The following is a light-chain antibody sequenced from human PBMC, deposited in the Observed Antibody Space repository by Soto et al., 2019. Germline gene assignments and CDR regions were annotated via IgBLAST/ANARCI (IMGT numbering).Light chain of an antibody. J-gene: IGLJ2*01. Sequence: QSVLTQPASVSGYPGQSLTISYAGTRDDIGAYDYVSWYQQHPGNAPKLLVYEVTNRPSGVSDRFSGSKSRTTASLTIARLQAEDEADYYCNLYTNSSAVVCGGGTKVTVL. CDR3: NLYTNSSAVV. CDR2: EVT. V-gene: IGLV2-14*03. CDR1: RDDIGAYDY.